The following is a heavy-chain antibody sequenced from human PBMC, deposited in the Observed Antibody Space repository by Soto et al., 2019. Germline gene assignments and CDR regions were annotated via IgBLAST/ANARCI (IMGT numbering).Heavy chain of an antibody. CDR3: ARVVGPLRGYSYGLIDY. J-gene: IGHJ4*02. V-gene: IGHV4-61*01. Sequence: SETLSLTCTVSGGSISSSSYYWSWIRQPPGKGLEWIGYIYYSGSTNYNPSLKSRVTISVDTSKNQFSLKLSSVTAADTAVYYCARVVGPLRGYSYGLIDYWGQGTLVTVSS. CDR2: IYYSGST. D-gene: IGHD5-18*01. CDR1: GGSISSSSYY.